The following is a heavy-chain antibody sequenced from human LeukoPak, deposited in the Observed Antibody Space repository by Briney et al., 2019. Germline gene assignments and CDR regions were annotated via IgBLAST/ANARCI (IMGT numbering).Heavy chain of an antibody. D-gene: IGHD5-24*01. CDR3: ARDRDGYNYFDY. CDR2: ISWNSGSI. Sequence: GGSLRLSWAASGFTFDDYAMHWVRQAPGKGLEWVSGISWNSGSIGYADSVKGRFTISRDNAKNSLYLQMNSLRAEDTALYYCARDRDGYNYFDYWGQGTLVTVSS. J-gene: IGHJ4*02. V-gene: IGHV3-9*01. CDR1: GFTFDDYA.